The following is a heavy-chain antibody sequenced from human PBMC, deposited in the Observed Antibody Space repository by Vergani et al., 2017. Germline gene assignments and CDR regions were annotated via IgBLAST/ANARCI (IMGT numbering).Heavy chain of an antibody. V-gene: IGHV3-74*01. J-gene: IGHJ4*02. D-gene: IGHD3-3*01. CDR3: ARDQRGYYDFWSGYSGLGIDY. Sequence: EVQLVESGGGLVQPGGSLRLSCAASGFTFSSYWMHWVRQAPGKGLVWVSRINSDGSSTSYADSVKGRLTISRDNAKNTLYLQMNSLRAEDTAVYYCARDQRGYYDFWSGYSGLGIDYWGQGTLVTVPS. CDR1: GFTFSSYW. CDR2: INSDGSST.